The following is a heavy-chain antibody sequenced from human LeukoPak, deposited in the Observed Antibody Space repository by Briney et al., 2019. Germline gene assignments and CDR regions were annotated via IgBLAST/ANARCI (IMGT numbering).Heavy chain of an antibody. V-gene: IGHV3-7*01. D-gene: IGHD3-16*02. CDR2: IKQDGSEK. J-gene: IGHJ4*02. Sequence: PGGSLRPSCAASGFTFSSYWMSWVRQAPGKGLEWVANIKQDGSEKYYVDSVKGRFTIPRDNAKNSLYLQMNSLRAEDTAVYYCARSPLRAFGGVIVAGGYFDYWGQGTLVTVSS. CDR1: GFTFSSYW. CDR3: ARSPLRAFGGVIVAGGYFDY.